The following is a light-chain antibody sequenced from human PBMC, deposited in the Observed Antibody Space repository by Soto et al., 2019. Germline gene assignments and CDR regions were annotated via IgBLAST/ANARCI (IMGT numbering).Light chain of an antibody. CDR2: AAT. CDR3: QQTFSTPWT. J-gene: IGKJ1*01. V-gene: IGKV1-39*01. Sequence: DIQMTQSPSSLSASVGDKVTITCRASQSINNYLNWFQPKPGKAPALLIYAATTVQSGVPSTFSGSGSGTHFTLTISSLQPDDFATYWCQQTFSTPWTFGQGTSVDIK. CDR1: QSINNY.